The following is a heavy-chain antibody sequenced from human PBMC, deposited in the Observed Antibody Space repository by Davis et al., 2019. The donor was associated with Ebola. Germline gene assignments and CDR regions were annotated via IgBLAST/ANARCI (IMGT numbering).Heavy chain of an antibody. V-gene: IGHV1-3*01. J-gene: IGHJ4*02. D-gene: IGHD3-9*01. CDR1: GYTFTSYA. CDR3: ARVARLTFDY. Sequence: AASVKVSCKASGYTFTSYAMHWVRQAPGQRLEWMGWINAGNCNTKYSQKFQGRVTITRDTSASTAYMELSSLRSEDTAVYYCARVARLTFDYWGQGTLVTVSS. CDR2: INAGNCNT.